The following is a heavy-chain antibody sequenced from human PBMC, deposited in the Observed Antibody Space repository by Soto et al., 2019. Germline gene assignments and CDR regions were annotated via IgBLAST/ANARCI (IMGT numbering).Heavy chain of an antibody. CDR2: IKQDGSEK. CDR3: ARKSIRFLEWLLYPAYYMDV. CDR1: GFTFSSYW. J-gene: IGHJ6*03. D-gene: IGHD3-3*01. V-gene: IGHV3-7*01. Sequence: GGSLRLSCAASGFTFSSYWMSWVRQAPGKGLEWVANIKQDGSEKYYVDSVKGRFTISRDNAKNSLYLQINSLRAEDTAVYYCARKSIRFLEWLLYPAYYMDVWGKGTTVTVSS.